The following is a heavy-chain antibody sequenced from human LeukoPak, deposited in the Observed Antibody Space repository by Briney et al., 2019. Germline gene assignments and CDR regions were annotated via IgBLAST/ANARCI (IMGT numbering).Heavy chain of an antibody. CDR3: ANTGYSVDY. CDR2: ISDDGSNK. J-gene: IGHJ4*02. V-gene: IGHV3-30*18. CDR1: GCTFSSYG. Sequence: QPGRSLRLSCAASGCTFSSYGMHWVRQAPGKGLEWVAVISDDGSNKYYADSVKGRFTISRDNSKNTLYLQMNSLRAEDTAVYYCANTGYSVDYWGQGTLVTVSS. D-gene: IGHD6-13*01.